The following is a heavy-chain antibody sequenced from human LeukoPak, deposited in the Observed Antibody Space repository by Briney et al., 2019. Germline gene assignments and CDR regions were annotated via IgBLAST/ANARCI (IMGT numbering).Heavy chain of an antibody. CDR3: ARDSSLLWFGEVYY. CDR2: ISYDGSNK. D-gene: IGHD3-10*01. J-gene: IGHJ4*02. Sequence: PGRSLRLSCAASGFTFSSYAVHWVRQAPGKGLEWVAVISYDGSNKYYADSVKGRFTISRDNSKNTLYLQMNSLRAEDTAVYYCARDSSLLWFGEVYYWGQGTLVTVSS. V-gene: IGHV3-30*01. CDR1: GFTFSSYA.